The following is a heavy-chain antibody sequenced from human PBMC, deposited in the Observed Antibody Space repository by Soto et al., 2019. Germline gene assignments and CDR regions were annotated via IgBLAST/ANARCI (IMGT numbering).Heavy chain of an antibody. J-gene: IGHJ6*02. D-gene: IGHD6-6*01. V-gene: IGHV3-30*03. CDR3: AAEYSSSSWYYYYYGMDV. CDR2: ISYDGSNK. CDR1: GFTFSSYG. Sequence: GGSLRLSCAASGFTFSSYGMHWVRQAPGKGLEWVAVISYDGSNKYYADSVKGRFTISRDNSKNTLYLQMNSLRAEDTAVYYCAAEYSSSSWYYYYYGMDVWGQGTTVTVSS.